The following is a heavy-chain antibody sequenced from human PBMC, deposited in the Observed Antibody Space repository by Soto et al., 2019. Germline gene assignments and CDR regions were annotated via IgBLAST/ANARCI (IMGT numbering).Heavy chain of an antibody. CDR3: ARGPDPTYFDY. CDR2: INVYNGKT. CDR1: GYTFTNYG. J-gene: IGHJ4*02. V-gene: IGHV1-18*01. Sequence: QVQLVQSGGEVAKPGVSVKVSCKASGYTFTNYGINWVRQAPGLGLEWMGWINVYNGKTNYAQKFQARVTMTTDTSTNSVYMELRSLRSDDTAVYYCARGPDPTYFDYWGQGTLVIVSS.